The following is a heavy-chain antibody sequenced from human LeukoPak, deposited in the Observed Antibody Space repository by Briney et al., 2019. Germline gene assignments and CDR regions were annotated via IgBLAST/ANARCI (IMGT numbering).Heavy chain of an antibody. D-gene: IGHD2-2*01. V-gene: IGHV4-59*01. CDR3: ARARATSDYYYYYMDV. CDR2: IYYSGST. J-gene: IGHJ6*03. Sequence: PSETLSLTCTVSGGSISSYYWSWIRQPPGKGLEWIGYIYYSGSTNYNPSLKSRVTISVDTSKNQFSLKLSSVTAADTAVYYCARARATSDYYYYYMDVWGKGTTVTVSS. CDR1: GGSISSYY.